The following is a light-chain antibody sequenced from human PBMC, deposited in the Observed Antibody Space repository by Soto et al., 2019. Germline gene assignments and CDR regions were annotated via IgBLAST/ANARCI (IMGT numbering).Light chain of an antibody. CDR3: QTWGTGTWV. J-gene: IGLJ3*02. V-gene: IGLV4-69*01. Sequence: QPVRTQSPSASASLGASVKSTCTLSSGHSSYAIAWHQQQPEKGPRYLMKLNSDGSHSKGDGIPDRFSGSSSGAERYLTISSLQSEDEADYYCQTWGTGTWVFGGATKLTVL. CDR2: LNSDGSH. CDR1: SGHSSYA.